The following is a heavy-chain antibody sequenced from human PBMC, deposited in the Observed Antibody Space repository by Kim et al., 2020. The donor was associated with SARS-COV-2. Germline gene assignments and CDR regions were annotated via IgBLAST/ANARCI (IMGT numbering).Heavy chain of an antibody. J-gene: IGHJ4*02. CDR3: ARERPAAGTFDY. CDR1: GFTFSSYW. Sequence: GGSLRLSCAASGFTFSSYWMHWVRQVPGKGLVWVSHINCDGSSTSYADSVKGRFTISRDNAKNTLYLQMSSLRAEDTAVYYCARERPAAGTFDYWGQGTPVSLSS. D-gene: IGHD6-13*01. V-gene: IGHV3-74*01. CDR2: INCDGSST.